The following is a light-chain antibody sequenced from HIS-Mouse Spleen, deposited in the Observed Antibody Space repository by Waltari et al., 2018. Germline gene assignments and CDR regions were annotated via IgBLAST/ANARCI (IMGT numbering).Light chain of an antibody. V-gene: IGLV2-23*03. CDR2: ECS. CDR3: CSYAGSSTFVV. Sequence: QSALTQPASVSGSPGQSITIPCTGTSSDVGSYNLFSWYQQHPGKAPKLMIYECSKRPSGVSNRVSGSKSGNTASLTISGLQAEDEADYYCCSYAGSSTFVVFGGGTKLTVL. CDR1: SSDVGSYNL. J-gene: IGLJ2*01.